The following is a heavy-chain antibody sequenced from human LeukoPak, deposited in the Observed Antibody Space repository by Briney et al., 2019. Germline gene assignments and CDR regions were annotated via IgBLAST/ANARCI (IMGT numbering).Heavy chain of an antibody. D-gene: IGHD2-15*01. CDR3: ARPSGIDAFDI. CDR1: GGSISSRSYY. Sequence: SETLSLTCTVSGGSISSRSYYWGWIRQPPGKGLEWIGSIYYSGSTYYNPSLKSRVTISVDTSKNQFSLKLSSVTAADTAVYYCARPSGIDAFDIWGQGTMVTVSS. J-gene: IGHJ3*02. V-gene: IGHV4-39*01. CDR2: IYYSGST.